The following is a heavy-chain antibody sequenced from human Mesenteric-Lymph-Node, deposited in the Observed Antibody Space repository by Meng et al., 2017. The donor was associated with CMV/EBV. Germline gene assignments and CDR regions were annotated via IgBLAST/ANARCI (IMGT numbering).Heavy chain of an antibody. CDR1: GESFSDYY. CDR2: INRGGST. CDR3: ARDSLYSNYYYYGMDV. V-gene: IGHV4-34*01. J-gene: IGHJ6*02. Sequence: SQTLSLTCAVYGESFSDYYWHWIRQPPGKGLEWIGQINRGGSTTYNPSLKTRLTISVDTSKNQFSLKLSSVTAADTAVYYCARDSLYSNYYYYGMDVWGQGTTVTVSS. D-gene: IGHD4-11*01.